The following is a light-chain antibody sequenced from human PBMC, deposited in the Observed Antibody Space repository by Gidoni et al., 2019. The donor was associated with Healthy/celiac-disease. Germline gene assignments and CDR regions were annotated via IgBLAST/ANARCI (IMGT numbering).Light chain of an antibody. Sequence: EIVMTQSPATLSVSPGERATLSCRASQSVSSNLAWYQQTPGPAPRLLLYGASTRATGIPARFSGSGSGTAFTLPISSLQSEDFVVYYCQQYNNWPPYTFGQGTKLEIK. CDR2: GAS. CDR3: QQYNNWPPYT. CDR1: QSVSSN. V-gene: IGKV3-15*01. J-gene: IGKJ2*01.